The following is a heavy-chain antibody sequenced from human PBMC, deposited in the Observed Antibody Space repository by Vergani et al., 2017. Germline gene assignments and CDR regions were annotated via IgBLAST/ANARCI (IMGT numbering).Heavy chain of an antibody. D-gene: IGHD6-13*01. V-gene: IGHV1-18*01. CDR3: ARDLAAATPITDDDAFDI. J-gene: IGHJ3*02. Sequence: QVQLVQSGAEVKKPGASVKVSCKASGYTFTSYGISWVRQAPGQGLEWMGWISAFNGNTNYAQKLQGRVTMTTDTSTSTAYMELRSLRSDDTAVYYCARDLAAATPITDDDAFDIWGQGTMVTVSS. CDR2: ISAFNGNT. CDR1: GYTFTSYG.